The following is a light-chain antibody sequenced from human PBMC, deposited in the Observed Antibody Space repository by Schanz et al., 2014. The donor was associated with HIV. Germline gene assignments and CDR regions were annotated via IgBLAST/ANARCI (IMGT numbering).Light chain of an antibody. CDR3: QQYGSSPGT. CDR1: QSVSSSY. J-gene: IGKJ2*01. CDR2: GAS. V-gene: IGKV3-20*01. Sequence: EIVLTQSPATLSLSPGERATLSCRASQSVSSSYVAWYQQKPGQAPRLLIYGASNRATGIPDRFSGSGSGTDFTLTISRLEPEDVSVYYCQQYGSSPGTFDHGTKLEIK.